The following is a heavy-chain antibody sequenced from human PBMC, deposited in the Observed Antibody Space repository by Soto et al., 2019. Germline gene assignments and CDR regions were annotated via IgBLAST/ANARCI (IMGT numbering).Heavy chain of an antibody. Sequence: SETLSLTCAVSGGSISSGGYSWSWIRQPPGKGLEWIGETYRDGRANYDPSFKSRATISLDKSKNQISLKVSSMTAADMAVYYCARVSGVDYNGYGLDVWGRGSSVIVSS. CDR3: ARVSGVDYNGYGLDV. CDR2: TYRDGRA. D-gene: IGHD4-4*01. J-gene: IGHJ6*01. V-gene: IGHV4-30-2*01. CDR1: GGSISSGGYS.